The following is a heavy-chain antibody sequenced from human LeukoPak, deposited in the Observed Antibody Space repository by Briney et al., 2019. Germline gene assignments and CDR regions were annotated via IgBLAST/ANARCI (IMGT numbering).Heavy chain of an antibody. CDR2: IIPIFGTA. V-gene: IGHV1-69*05. Sequence: ASVKVSCKASGGTFSSYAISWVRQAPGQGLEWMGRIIPIFGTANYAQKFQGRVTITTDESTSTAYMELRSLRSDDTAVYYCASGVAGVFYWGQGTLVTVSS. CDR1: GGTFSSYA. D-gene: IGHD3-16*01. J-gene: IGHJ4*02. CDR3: ASGVAGVFY.